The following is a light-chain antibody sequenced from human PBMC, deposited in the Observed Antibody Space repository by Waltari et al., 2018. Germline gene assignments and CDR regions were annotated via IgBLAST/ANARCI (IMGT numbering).Light chain of an antibody. CDR1: KLGDKY. J-gene: IGLJ2*01. CDR3: QAWDSSTVL. Sequence: SYALTQPPSVSVSPGQTATITCPGHKLGDKYASWYQTKPGQSPVLVIYRNTKRPSGIPERVSGSNSGTTATLTISGTQTIDEADYYCQAWDSSTVLFGGGTKLTVL. CDR2: RNT. V-gene: IGLV3-1*01.